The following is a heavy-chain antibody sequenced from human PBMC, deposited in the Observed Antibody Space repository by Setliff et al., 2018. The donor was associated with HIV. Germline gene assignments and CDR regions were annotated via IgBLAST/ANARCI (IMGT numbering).Heavy chain of an antibody. D-gene: IGHD3-3*01. CDR1: GFTFSSYS. CDR2: ISSSSSYI. V-gene: IGHV3-21*01. CDR3: ARVAFWSGSYYYYYYIDV. J-gene: IGHJ6*03. Sequence: GGSLRLSCAASGFTFSSYSMNWVRQAPGKGLEWVSSISSSSSYIYYADSVKGRFTISRDNAKNSLYLQMNSLRAEDTAVYYCARVAFWSGSYYYYYYIDVWGKGSTVTVSS.